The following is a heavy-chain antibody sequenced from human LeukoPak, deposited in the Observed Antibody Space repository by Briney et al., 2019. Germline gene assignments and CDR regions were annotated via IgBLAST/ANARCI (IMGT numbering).Heavy chain of an antibody. J-gene: IGHJ6*03. Sequence: PGGSLRLSCAASGFTFRSYGMHWVRQAKGKGLEWVAFIRYDETDKYYADSVKGRFTISRDNSKNTLYLQMSSLRAEDTAVYYCAKATNYYYMDVWGKGTTVTVSS. CDR3: AKATNYYYMDV. V-gene: IGHV3-30*02. CDR1: GFTFRSYG. CDR2: IRYDETDK.